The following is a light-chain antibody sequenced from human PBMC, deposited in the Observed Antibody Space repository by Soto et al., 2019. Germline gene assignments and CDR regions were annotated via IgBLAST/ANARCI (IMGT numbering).Light chain of an antibody. Sequence: TVTLSLSPADTATLSCRASQSVSSSYLAWYQQKPGQAPRLLIYGAVTRATGVPARFSGSESGTEFTLTISSLQSEDFAVYYCQQYNNWPTIPFGPATLLEVK. CDR2: GAV. CDR3: QQYNNWPTIP. V-gene: IGKV3-15*01. CDR1: QSVSSSY. J-gene: IGKJ5*01.